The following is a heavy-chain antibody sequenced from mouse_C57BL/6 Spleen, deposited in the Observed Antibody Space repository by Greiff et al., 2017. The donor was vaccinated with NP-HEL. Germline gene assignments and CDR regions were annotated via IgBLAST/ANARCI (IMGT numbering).Heavy chain of an antibody. V-gene: IGHV5-12*01. Sequence: DVMLVESGGGLVQPGGSLKLSCAASGFTFSDYYMYWVRQTPEKRLEWVAYISNGGGSTYYPDTVKGRFTISRDNAKNTLYLQMSRLKSEDTAMYYCARPQLGRDYAMDYWGQGTSVTVSS. D-gene: IGHD4-1*02. CDR1: GFTFSDYY. J-gene: IGHJ4*01. CDR2: ISNGGGST. CDR3: ARPQLGRDYAMDY.